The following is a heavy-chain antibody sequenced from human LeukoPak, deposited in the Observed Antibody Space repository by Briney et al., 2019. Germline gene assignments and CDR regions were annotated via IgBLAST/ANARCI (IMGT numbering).Heavy chain of an antibody. CDR2: TYYRSKWYY. V-gene: IGHV6-1*01. Sequence: SQTLSLTFVISGDSVSGSNGAWNWIRQSPSRGLEWLGRTYYRSKWYYAYAATVKSRITLNPDTSTNQFSLQLNSVTPEDTAVYYCAREPYYYDHTGFHPRYLDSWGQGALVSVSS. CDR1: GDSVSGSNGA. D-gene: IGHD3-22*01. CDR3: AREPYYYDHTGFHPRYLDS. J-gene: IGHJ4*02.